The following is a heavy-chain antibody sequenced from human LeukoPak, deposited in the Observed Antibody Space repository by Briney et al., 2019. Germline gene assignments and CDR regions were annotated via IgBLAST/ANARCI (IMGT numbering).Heavy chain of an antibody. J-gene: IGHJ4*02. D-gene: IGHD5-18*01. CDR3: ARDSSGYSYGLDY. Sequence: SVKVSCKASGGTFSSYAISWVRQAPGQGLEWMGGIIPIFGTANYAQKFQGRVTITADESASTAYMELSSLRSEDTAVYYCARDSSGYSYGLDYWGQGTLVTVSS. V-gene: IGHV1-69*13. CDR1: GGTFSSYA. CDR2: IIPIFGTA.